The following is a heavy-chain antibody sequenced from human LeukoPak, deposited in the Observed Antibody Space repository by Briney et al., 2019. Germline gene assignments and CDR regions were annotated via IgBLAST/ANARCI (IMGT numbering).Heavy chain of an antibody. Sequence: GGSLRLSCAASGFTFSTYSMNWVRQAPGKGLEWVAYINSATSTIYYADSVKGRFTISRDNAKNSLHLQMNSLRVEDTAVYYCVRGLMGATNNFDYWGQGTLVSVS. J-gene: IGHJ4*02. CDR3: VRGLMGATNNFDY. CDR1: GFTFSTYS. D-gene: IGHD1-26*01. CDR2: INSATSTI. V-gene: IGHV3-48*01.